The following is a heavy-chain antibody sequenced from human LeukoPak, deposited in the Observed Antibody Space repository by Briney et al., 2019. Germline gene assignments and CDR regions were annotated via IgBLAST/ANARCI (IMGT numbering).Heavy chain of an antibody. J-gene: IGHJ5*02. D-gene: IGHD5-18*01. Sequence: GASVKVSCKASGYTFTGYYMHWVRHAPGQGLEWMGWINPNSGGTNYAQKFQGRVTMTGDTSISTAYMELSRLRSDDTAVYYCARDIVMVTYWFDPWGQGTLVTVSS. CDR2: INPNSGGT. CDR3: ARDIVMVTYWFDP. V-gene: IGHV1-2*02. CDR1: GYTFTGYY.